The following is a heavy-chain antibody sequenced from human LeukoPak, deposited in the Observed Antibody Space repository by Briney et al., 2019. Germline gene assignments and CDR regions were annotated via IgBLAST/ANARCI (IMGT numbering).Heavy chain of an antibody. CDR1: GGSISSYY. J-gene: IGHJ4*02. Sequence: PSETLSLTCTVSGGSISSYYWSWIRQPPGKGLEWIGYIYYSGSTNYNPSLKSRVTISVDTSKNQFSLKLSSVTAADTAVYYCASYLKNNYYDSSGYHDYWGQGTLVTVSS. CDR3: ASYLKNNYYDSSGYHDY. CDR2: IYYSGST. V-gene: IGHV4-59*08. D-gene: IGHD3-22*01.